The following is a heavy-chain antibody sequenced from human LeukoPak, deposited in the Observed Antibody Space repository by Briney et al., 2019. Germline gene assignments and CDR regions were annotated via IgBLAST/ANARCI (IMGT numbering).Heavy chain of an antibody. CDR1: GYTFTGYY. V-gene: IGHV1-2*02. D-gene: IGHD5-12*01. J-gene: IGHJ6*03. Sequence: ASVKVSCKASGYTFTGYYMHWVRQAPGQGLEWMGWINPNSGGTNYAQKFQGRVTMTRDTSISTAYMELSRLRSDDTAVYYCARALVATRAYYYYYYYMDVWGKGTTVTISS. CDR3: ARALVATRAYYYYYYYMDV. CDR2: INPNSGGT.